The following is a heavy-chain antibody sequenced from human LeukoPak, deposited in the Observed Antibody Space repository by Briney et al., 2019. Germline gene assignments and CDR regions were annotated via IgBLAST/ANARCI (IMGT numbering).Heavy chain of an antibody. J-gene: IGHJ5*02. CDR2: IKQDGSEK. D-gene: IGHD2-2*02. V-gene: IGHV3-7*03. Sequence: GGSLRLSCAASGFTFSSYWMSWVRQAPGKGLEWVANIKQDGSEKYYVDSVKGRFTISRDNSKNTLYLQMTSLRAEDTAMYYCAKRVVGCSSSSCYIALDAWGQGNLVTVSS. CDR1: GFTFSSYW. CDR3: AKRVVGCSSSSCYIALDA.